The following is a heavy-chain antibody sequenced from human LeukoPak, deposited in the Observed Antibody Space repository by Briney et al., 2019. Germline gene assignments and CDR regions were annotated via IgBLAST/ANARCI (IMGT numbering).Heavy chain of an antibody. CDR1: GFTFNAYA. CDR3: AKPAIAVAANYFDY. Sequence: PGGSLRLSCAASGFTFNAYAMTWVRQAPGKGLEWVSSITGSGDTAYYADSVKGRFTISRDNSKNTLYLQMNSLRAEDTAVYYCAKPAIAVAANYFDYWGQGTLVSVSS. CDR2: ITGSGDTA. J-gene: IGHJ4*02. V-gene: IGHV3-23*01. D-gene: IGHD6-19*01.